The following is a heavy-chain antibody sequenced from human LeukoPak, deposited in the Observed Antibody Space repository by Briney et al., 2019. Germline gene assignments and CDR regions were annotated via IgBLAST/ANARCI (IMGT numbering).Heavy chain of an antibody. CDR3: ARVTGSEANWFDP. J-gene: IGHJ5*02. D-gene: IGHD6-19*01. CDR1: GYTFTGYY. Sequence: ASVKVSCKASGYTFTGYYMHWVRQAPGQGLEWMGWINPNSGGTNYAQKFQGRVTMTRDTSISTAYMELSRLRSDDTAVYYCARVTGSEANWFDPWGQGTLVTVSS. CDR2: INPNSGGT. V-gene: IGHV1-2*02.